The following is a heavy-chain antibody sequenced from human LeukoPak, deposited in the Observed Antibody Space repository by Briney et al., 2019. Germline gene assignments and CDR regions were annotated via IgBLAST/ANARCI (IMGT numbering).Heavy chain of an antibody. CDR1: GFTVSSNY. CDR3: AKGYYYDSSGYQYPFDY. D-gene: IGHD3-22*01. J-gene: IGHJ4*02. CDR2: ISGSGGST. Sequence: GGSLRLSCAASGFTVSSNYMSWVRQAPGKGLEWVSAISGSGGSTYYADSVKGRFTISRDNSKNTLYLQMNSLRAEDTAVYYCAKGYYYDSSGYQYPFDYWGQGTLVTVSS. V-gene: IGHV3-23*01.